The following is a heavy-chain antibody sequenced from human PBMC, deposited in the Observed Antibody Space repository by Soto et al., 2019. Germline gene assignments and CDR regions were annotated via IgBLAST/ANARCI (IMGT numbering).Heavy chain of an antibody. CDR3: AKVVVAATQPQYYYYGMDV. D-gene: IGHD2-15*01. CDR2: INWNSGRL. J-gene: IGHJ6*02. V-gene: IGHV3-9*01. Sequence: VQLVESGGGSVQPGRSLRLSCAASGFTFDDYAMHWVRQAPGKGLEWVSGINWNSGRLGYADSVKGRFTISRDNAKNSLYLQMNSLRAEDTALYYCAKVVVAATQPQYYYYGMDVWGQGTTVTVSS. CDR1: GFTFDDYA.